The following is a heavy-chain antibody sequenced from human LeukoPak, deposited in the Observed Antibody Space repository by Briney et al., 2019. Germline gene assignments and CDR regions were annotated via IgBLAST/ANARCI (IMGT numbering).Heavy chain of an antibody. V-gene: IGHV3-30*18. Sequence: PGRSLRLSCAASGFTFSSYGMHWVRQAPGKGLEWVAVISYDGSNKYYADSVKGRFTISRDNSKSTLYLQMNSLRAEDTAVYYCAKDWGYRAAMVTYRLYYFDYWGQGTLVTVSS. D-gene: IGHD5-18*01. CDR1: GFTFSSYG. CDR3: AKDWGYRAAMVTYRLYYFDY. J-gene: IGHJ4*02. CDR2: ISYDGSNK.